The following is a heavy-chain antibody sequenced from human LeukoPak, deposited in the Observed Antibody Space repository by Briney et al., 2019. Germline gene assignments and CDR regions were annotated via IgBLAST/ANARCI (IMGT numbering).Heavy chain of an antibody. D-gene: IGHD3-22*01. CDR2: ISSSSSYT. Sequence: GGSLGLSCAASGFTFSDYYMSWIRQAPGKGLEWVSYISSSSSYTNYADSVKGRFTISRDNAKNSLYLQMNSMRAEDTAVYYCARVDPAVYDTSGYQTYFFDYWGQGTLVTVSS. V-gene: IGHV3-11*05. CDR3: ARVDPAVYDTSGYQTYFFDY. J-gene: IGHJ4*02. CDR1: GFTFSDYY.